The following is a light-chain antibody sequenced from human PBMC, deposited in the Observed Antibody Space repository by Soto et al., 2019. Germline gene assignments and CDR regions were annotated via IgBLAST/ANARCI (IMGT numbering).Light chain of an antibody. CDR1: QSVSSD. Sequence: ETQKTQSPVTLSVSPGERVTLSCRASQSVSSDLAWYQKKPGQPPRLLIYGAATRATGIPARFSGSGSGTEFTLTINSLQSEDFALYYCQQYNIWPLTFGGGTRVQIK. CDR2: GAA. J-gene: IGKJ4*01. CDR3: QQYNIWPLT. V-gene: IGKV3-15*01.